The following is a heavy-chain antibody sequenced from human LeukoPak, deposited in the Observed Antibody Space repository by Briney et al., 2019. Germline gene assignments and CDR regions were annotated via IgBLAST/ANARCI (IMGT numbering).Heavy chain of an antibody. J-gene: IGHJ5*02. Sequence: GESLRLSCAASGFTFSLYWMSWVRQAPGKGLEWVANIKQDGTEKYYVDSVKGRFTISRNNANNSLYLQMNSLRAEDTAVYFCARLPSIGWFDPWGQGTLVTVSA. CDR3: ARLPSIGWFDP. CDR2: IKQDGTEK. CDR1: GFTFSLYW. V-gene: IGHV3-7*01.